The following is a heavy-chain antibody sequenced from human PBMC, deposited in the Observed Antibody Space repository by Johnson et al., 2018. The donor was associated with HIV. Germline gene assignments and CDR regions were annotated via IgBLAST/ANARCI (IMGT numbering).Heavy chain of an antibody. V-gene: IGHV3-20*04. CDR3: AREMGWEDAFDI. Sequence: VQLVESGGGLVQPGGSLRLSCAVSGFTFCTYPMNWVRQAPGKGLEWVSGINWNGGSTGYADSAKGRFTISRDNAKNSLYLQMNTLGAEDTAVYYCAREMGWEDAFDIWGQGTMVTVSS. CDR1: GFTFCTYP. J-gene: IGHJ3*02. D-gene: IGHD6-19*01. CDR2: INWNGGST.